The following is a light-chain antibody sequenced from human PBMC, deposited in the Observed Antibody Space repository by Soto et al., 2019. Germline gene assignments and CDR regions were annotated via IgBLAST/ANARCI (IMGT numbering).Light chain of an antibody. CDR3: LQYGSTPGT. Sequence: EIVLTQSPGTLSLSPGERATLSCRASQSIPNSYLSWYQHKPGQAPRLLIHGASSRATGTPDRFSGSGSGTDVTLNIDRLEPEDFALYYCLQYGSTPGTFGQGTKVDLK. J-gene: IGKJ1*01. CDR2: GAS. CDR1: QSIPNSY. V-gene: IGKV3-20*01.